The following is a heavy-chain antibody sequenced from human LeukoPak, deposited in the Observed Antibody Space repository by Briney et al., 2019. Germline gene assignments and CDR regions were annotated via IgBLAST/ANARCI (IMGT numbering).Heavy chain of an antibody. D-gene: IGHD1-26*01. J-gene: IGHJ5*02. Sequence: SVKVSCKASGYTFTSYYMHWVRQAPGQGLEWMGGIIPIFGTANYAQKFQGRVTITADESTSTAYMELSSLRSEDTAVYYCARGGSGTRPWWFDPWGQGTLVAVSS. CDR3: ARGGSGTRPWWFDP. CDR1: GYTFTSYY. CDR2: IIPIFGTA. V-gene: IGHV1-69*13.